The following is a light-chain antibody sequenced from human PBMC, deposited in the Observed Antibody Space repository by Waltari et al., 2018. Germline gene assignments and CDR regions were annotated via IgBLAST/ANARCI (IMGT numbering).Light chain of an antibody. CDR1: DIGRKS. CDR3: QVWNNNSDHPYV. CDR2: YDR. Sequence: SYVLTQSSSVSVAPGETATITCGGTDIGRKSVHWYQQKSGQAPVLVIYYDRDRPSGIPERFSGSKSDNTATLTISRVEAGDEADYYCQVWNNNSDHPYVFGTGTKVTVL. J-gene: IGLJ1*01. V-gene: IGLV3-21*04.